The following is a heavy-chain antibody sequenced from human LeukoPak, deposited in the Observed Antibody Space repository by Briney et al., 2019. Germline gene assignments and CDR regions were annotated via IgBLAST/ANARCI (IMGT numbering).Heavy chain of an antibody. J-gene: IGHJ6*02. V-gene: IGHV3-53*01. CDR2: IYSGGST. Sequence: GGSLVLSCGASGFTVSSNYMNWDPQAPGKGPEWVSGIYSGGSTYYADSVKGRFTISRDNSKNTLYLQMNSLRADVTAVYYCAREKNYYYGMDVWGQGTTVTVSS. CDR3: AREKNYYYGMDV. CDR1: GFTVSSNY.